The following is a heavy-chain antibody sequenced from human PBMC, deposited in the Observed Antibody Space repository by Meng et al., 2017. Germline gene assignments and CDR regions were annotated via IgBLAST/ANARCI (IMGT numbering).Heavy chain of an antibody. J-gene: IGHJ4*02. CDR3: ARVGRYSSGWYFHFDY. CDR2: INWSGGST. CDR1: GFTFDDYG. V-gene: IGHV3-20*01. D-gene: IGHD6-19*01. Sequence: GESLKISCAASGFTFDDYGMSWVRQAPGKGLEWVSGINWSGGSTGYADSVKGRFTISRDNAKNSLYLQMNSLRAEDTALYHCARVGRYSSGWYFHFDYWGQGTLVTVSS.